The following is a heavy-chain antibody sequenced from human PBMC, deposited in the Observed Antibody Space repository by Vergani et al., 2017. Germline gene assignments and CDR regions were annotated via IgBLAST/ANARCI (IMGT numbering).Heavy chain of an antibody. V-gene: IGHV4-38-2*01. CDR2: IYHSGST. Sequence: QVQLQESGPGLVKPSETLSLTCAVSGYSISSGYYWGWIRQPPGKGLEWIGSIYHSGSTYYNPSLKSRVTISVDTSKNQFSLKLSSVTAADTAVYYCARTVLSSGYFDYWGQGTLDTVSS. D-gene: IGHD3-22*01. CDR1: GYSISSGYY. J-gene: IGHJ4*02. CDR3: ARTVLSSGYFDY.